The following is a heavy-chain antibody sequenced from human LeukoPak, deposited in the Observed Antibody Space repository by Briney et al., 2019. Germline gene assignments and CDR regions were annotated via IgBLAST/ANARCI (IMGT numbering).Heavy chain of an antibody. V-gene: IGHV4-59*01. J-gene: IGHJ4*02. CDR2: IYYSGST. CDR1: GGSISSYY. CDR3: ARGLNSAVAGPIFDY. Sequence: PSETLSLTCTVSGGSISSYYWSWIRQPPGKGLEWIGYIYYSGSTNYNPSLKSRVTISVDTSKNQFSLKVSSVTAADTAVYYCARGLNSAVAGPIFDYWGQGTLVTVSA. D-gene: IGHD6-19*01.